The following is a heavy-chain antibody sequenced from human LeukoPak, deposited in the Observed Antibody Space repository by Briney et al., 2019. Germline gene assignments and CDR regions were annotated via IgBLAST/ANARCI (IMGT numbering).Heavy chain of an antibody. Sequence: GGSLRLSCAVSGLSFSSSGVHSVRQPRGRGLEGVAVISYDESNKYYADSVKGRFTISRDNSKNTLCLRMNSLGAEDTAVYYCAKSVYDYWGQGTLVTVSS. V-gene: IGHV3-30*18. J-gene: IGHJ4*02. CDR3: AKSVYDY. CDR2: ISYDESNK. CDR1: GLSFSSSG. D-gene: IGHD2-8*01.